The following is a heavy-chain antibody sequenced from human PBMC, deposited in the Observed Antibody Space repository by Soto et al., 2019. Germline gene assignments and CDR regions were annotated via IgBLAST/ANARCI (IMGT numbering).Heavy chain of an antibody. Sequence: QVQLVQSGAEVKKPGSSVKVSCKASGGTFSSDAISWVRQAPGQGLEWMGGIIPIFGTANYAQKFQGRVTITADESTSTAYMELSSLTSEDTAVYYCARRYFDWLSRHYYYGMDVWGQGTTVTVSS. CDR2: IIPIFGTA. D-gene: IGHD3-9*01. CDR3: ARRYFDWLSRHYYYGMDV. CDR1: GGTFSSDA. J-gene: IGHJ6*02. V-gene: IGHV1-69*01.